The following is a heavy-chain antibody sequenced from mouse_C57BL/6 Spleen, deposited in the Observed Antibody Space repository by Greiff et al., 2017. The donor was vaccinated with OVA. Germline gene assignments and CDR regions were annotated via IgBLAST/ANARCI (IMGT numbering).Heavy chain of an antibody. J-gene: IGHJ4*01. V-gene: IGHV2-2*01. D-gene: IGHD2-3*01. CDR3: ARKDDGYYGAIDY. CDR1: GFSLTSYG. CDR2: IWSGGST. Sequence: VMLVESGPGLVQPSQSLSITCTVSGFSLTSYGVHWVRQSPGKGLEWLGVIWSGGSTDYNAAFISRLSISKDNSKSQVFFKMNSLQADDTAIYYCARKDDGYYGAIDYWGQGTSVTVSS.